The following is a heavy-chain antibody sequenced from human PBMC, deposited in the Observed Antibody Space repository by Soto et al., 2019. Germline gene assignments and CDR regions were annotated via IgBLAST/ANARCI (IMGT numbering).Heavy chain of an antibody. D-gene: IGHD3-9*01. J-gene: IGHJ3*02. CDR2: IKQDGSEK. Sequence: GGSLRLSCAASGFTFSSYWMSWVRQAPGKGLEWVANIKQDGSEKYYVDSVKGRFTISRDNAKNSLYLQMNSLRAEDTAVYYCARDLTGYYFPGPPQGAFDIWGQGTMVTVSS. CDR1: GFTFSSYW. V-gene: IGHV3-7*01. CDR3: ARDLTGYYFPGPPQGAFDI.